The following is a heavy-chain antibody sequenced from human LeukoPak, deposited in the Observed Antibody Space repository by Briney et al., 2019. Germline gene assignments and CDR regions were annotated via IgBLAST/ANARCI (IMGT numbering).Heavy chain of an antibody. Sequence: ASVKVSCKASGYTFTGYYIHWVRQAPGQGLDWMGIINPSGDSTTYAHKFQGRVTMTRDTSTSTVYMELSSLRSEDTAVYYCARGGTAMVADYWGQGTLVTVSS. CDR3: ARGGTAMVADY. D-gene: IGHD5-18*01. J-gene: IGHJ4*02. CDR2: INPSGDST. CDR1: GYTFTGYY. V-gene: IGHV1-46*01.